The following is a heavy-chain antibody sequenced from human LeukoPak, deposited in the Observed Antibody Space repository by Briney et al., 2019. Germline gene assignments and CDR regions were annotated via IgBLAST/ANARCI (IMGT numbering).Heavy chain of an antibody. D-gene: IGHD1-26*01. J-gene: IGHJ4*02. CDR1: GFTVSSNY. CDR2: IYYSGIT. CDR3: ASSGGSYTRDYFDY. Sequence: GSLRLSCAASGFTVSSNYMSWVRQPPGKGLEWIGYIYYSGITNYNPSLKSRVTISVDTSNNHFSLRLSSVTAADTAVYYCASSGGSYTRDYFDYWGQGTLVTVSS. V-gene: IGHV4-59*02.